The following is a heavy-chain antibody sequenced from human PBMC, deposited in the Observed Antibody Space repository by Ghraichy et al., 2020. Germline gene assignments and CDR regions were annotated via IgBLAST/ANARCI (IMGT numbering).Heavy chain of an antibody. CDR2: ISWNSGSI. Sequence: GGSLRLSCAASGFTFDDYAMHWVRQAPGKGLEWVSGISWNSGSIGYADSVKGRFTISRDNAKNSLYLQVNSLRAEDTALYYCAKDLGRIPPYYYGMDVWGQGTTVTVSS. CDR3: AKDLGRIPPYYYGMDV. V-gene: IGHV3-9*01. CDR1: GFTFDDYA. J-gene: IGHJ6*02. D-gene: IGHD5-18*01.